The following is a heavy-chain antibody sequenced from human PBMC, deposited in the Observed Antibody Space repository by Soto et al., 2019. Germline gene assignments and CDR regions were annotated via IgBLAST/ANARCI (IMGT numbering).Heavy chain of an antibody. CDR1: GGSISSSYW. V-gene: IGHV4-4*02. CDR2: IYHSGST. CDR3: ARVQSASYYYYVMDV. Sequence: SETLSLTCAVSGGSISSSYWWSWVRQPPGKGLEWIGEIYHSGSTNYNPSLKSRVTISVDKSKNQFSLKLSSVTAADTAVYYCARVQSASYYYYVMDVWGQGPTVT. D-gene: IGHD3-9*01. J-gene: IGHJ6*02.